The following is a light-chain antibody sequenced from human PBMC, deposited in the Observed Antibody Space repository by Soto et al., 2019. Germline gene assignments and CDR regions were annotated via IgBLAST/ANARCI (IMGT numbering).Light chain of an antibody. V-gene: IGKV3-11*01. Sequence: VVLTQSPGTLSLSLGDRATLSCRASQSIGDYLAWYQHKPAQAPRLLIYDASKRATGIPARFNGSGSGTDFTLTISTLEPEDFAVYYCQQRSSWLTFGGGTKVDIK. CDR2: DAS. CDR1: QSIGDY. CDR3: QQRSSWLT. J-gene: IGKJ4*01.